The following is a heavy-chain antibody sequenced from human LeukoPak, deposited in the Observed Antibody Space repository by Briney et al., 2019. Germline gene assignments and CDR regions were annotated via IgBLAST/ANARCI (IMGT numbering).Heavy chain of an antibody. V-gene: IGHV4-34*01. CDR1: GGSFSGYY. J-gene: IGHJ5*02. CDR2: INHSGST. CDR3: ARRQGGVKFDP. D-gene: IGHD3-3*01. Sequence: SETLSLTCAVYGGSFSGYYWSWIRQPPGKGLEWIGEINHSGSTYYNPSLKSRVTISIDTSKNQFSLKLSSVTAADTAVYYCARRQGGVKFDPWGQGTLVTVSS.